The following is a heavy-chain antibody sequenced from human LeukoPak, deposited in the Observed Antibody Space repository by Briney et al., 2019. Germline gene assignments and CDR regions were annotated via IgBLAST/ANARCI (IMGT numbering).Heavy chain of an antibody. CDR2: ISAYNGNT. CDR1: GYTFTIYG. Sequence: GASVTVSFKSSGYTFTIYGISWVRQAPGQGLEWMGWISAYNGNTNYAQKLQGRVTMTTDTSTSTAYMELRSLRSDDTAVYYCARDCSSTSCYYDYWGQGTLVTVSS. J-gene: IGHJ4*02. CDR3: ARDCSSTSCYYDY. V-gene: IGHV1-18*01. D-gene: IGHD2-2*01.